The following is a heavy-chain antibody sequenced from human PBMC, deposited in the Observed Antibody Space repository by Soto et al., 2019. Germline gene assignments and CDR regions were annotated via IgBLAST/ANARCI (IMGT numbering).Heavy chain of an antibody. CDR3: TARYYYDSSGSNAGARSFDY. V-gene: IGHV3-15*07. CDR2: IKSKTDGGTT. CDR1: GFTFSNAW. J-gene: IGHJ4*02. Sequence: GGSLRLSCAASGFTFSNAWMNWVRQAPGKGLEWVGRIKSKTDGGTTDYAAPVKGRFTISRDDSKNTLYLQMNSLKTEDTAVYYCTARYYYDSSGSNAGARSFDYWGQGTLVTVSS. D-gene: IGHD3-22*01.